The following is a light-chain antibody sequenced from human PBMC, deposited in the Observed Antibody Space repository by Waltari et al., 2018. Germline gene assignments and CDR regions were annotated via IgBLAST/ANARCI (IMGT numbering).Light chain of an antibody. CDR3: QQYYTSPLT. Sequence: DIVMTQSPESLAVALGERATIPCRASESLLYTSNNQNSLAWYQPKASQPPKLLFYWASVRESGVPDRFSASGSGTDFILSISSLQAEDVAVYYCQQYYTSPLTFGGGTKVEIK. CDR1: ESLLYTSNNQNS. V-gene: IGKV4-1*01. J-gene: IGKJ4*01. CDR2: WAS.